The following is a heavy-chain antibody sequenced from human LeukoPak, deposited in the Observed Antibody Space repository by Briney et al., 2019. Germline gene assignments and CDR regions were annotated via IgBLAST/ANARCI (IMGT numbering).Heavy chain of an antibody. CDR1: GFTFSSYA. CDR2: ISGSGDST. V-gene: IGHV3-23*01. D-gene: IGHD3-16*01. CDR3: ARSLRGGTTPHFDN. Sequence: GGSLRLSCAASGFTFSSYAMSWVRQAPGKGLEWVSLISGSGDSTYHADSVKDRFTISRDNSKNTVNLQMNSLRAEDTAVYYCARSLRGGTTPHFDNWGQGTLVTVSS. J-gene: IGHJ4*02.